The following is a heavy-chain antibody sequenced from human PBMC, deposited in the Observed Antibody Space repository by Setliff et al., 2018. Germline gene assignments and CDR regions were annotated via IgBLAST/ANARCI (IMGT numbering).Heavy chain of an antibody. Sequence: SVKVSCTVSGYDFRGHGINWVRQAPGQGPEWMGWISPYSGSASYAEKVQDRVTMTADTSTNTAYLEVRSLRSDDTAIYYCARSSRSGYYHQRDSFDLWGQGTRVTVSS. V-gene: IGHV1-18*01. J-gene: IGHJ3*01. CDR1: GYDFRGHG. CDR2: ISPYSGSA. D-gene: IGHD5-12*01. CDR3: ARSSRSGYYHQRDSFDL.